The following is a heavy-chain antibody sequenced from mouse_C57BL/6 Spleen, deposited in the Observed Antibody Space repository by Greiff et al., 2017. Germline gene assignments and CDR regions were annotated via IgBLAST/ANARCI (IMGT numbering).Heavy chain of an antibody. CDR2: RSYDGSN. Sequence: VQLKESGPGLVKPSQSLSLTCSVTGYSITSGYYWNWIRQFPGNKLEWMGYRSYDGSNNYNPSLKNRISITRDTTKNQFFLKLNSVTTEDTATYYCARGGDYDEGDAMDYWGQGTSVTVSS. V-gene: IGHV3-6*01. CDR3: ARGGDYDEGDAMDY. CDR1: GYSITSGYY. D-gene: IGHD2-4*01. J-gene: IGHJ4*01.